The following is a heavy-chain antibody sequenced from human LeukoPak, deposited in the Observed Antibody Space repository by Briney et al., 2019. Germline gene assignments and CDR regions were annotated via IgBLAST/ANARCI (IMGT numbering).Heavy chain of an antibody. D-gene: IGHD2-15*01. CDR2: INPSGGST. CDR3: ARDPRDCSGGSCYGETLDY. J-gene: IGHJ4*02. Sequence: ASVNVSCKASGYTFTSYYMHWVRQAPGQGLEWMGIINPSGGSTSYAQKFQGRVTMTRDTSTSTVYMELSSLRSEDTAVYCCARDPRDCSGGSCYGETLDYWGQGTLVAVSS. CDR1: GYTFTSYY. V-gene: IGHV1-46*01.